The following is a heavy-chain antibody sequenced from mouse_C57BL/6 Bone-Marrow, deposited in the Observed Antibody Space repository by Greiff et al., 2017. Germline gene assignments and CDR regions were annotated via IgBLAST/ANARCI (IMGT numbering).Heavy chain of an antibody. D-gene: IGHD2-5*01. J-gene: IGHJ3*01. CDR2: ISYDGSN. CDR3: ARPYSNLLPWFAY. V-gene: IGHV3-6*01. Sequence: DVQLQESGPGLVKPSQSLSLTCSVTGYSITSGYYWNWLRQFPGNKLEWMGYISYDGSNNYNPSLKNRISITRDTSKNQFFLKLNSVTTEDTATYYCARPYSNLLPWFAYWGQGTLVTVSA. CDR1: GYSITSGYY.